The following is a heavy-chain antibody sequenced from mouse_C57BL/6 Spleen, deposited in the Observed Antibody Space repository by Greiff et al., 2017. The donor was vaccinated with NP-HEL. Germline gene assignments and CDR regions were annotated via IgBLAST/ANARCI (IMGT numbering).Heavy chain of an antibody. V-gene: IGHV3-6*01. Sequence: EVQLQESGPGLVKPSQSLSLTCSVTGYSITSGYYWNWIRQFPGNKLEWMGYISYDGSNNYNPSLKNRISITRDTSKNQFFLKLNSVTTEDTATYYCARDEDEAYWGQGTLVTVSA. CDR3: ARDEDEAY. CDR2: ISYDGSN. CDR1: GYSITSGYY. J-gene: IGHJ3*01.